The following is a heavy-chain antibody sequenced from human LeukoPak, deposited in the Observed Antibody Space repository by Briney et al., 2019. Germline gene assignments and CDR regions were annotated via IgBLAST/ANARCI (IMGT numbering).Heavy chain of an antibody. CDR1: GFTFSSYS. D-gene: IGHD2/OR15-2a*01. V-gene: IGHV3-21*04. Sequence: GGSLRLSCAASGFTFSSYSMNRVRQAPGKGLEWVSSISGSSYYIYYADSVKGRFTISKDNAKNSLYLQMNSLRAEDTALYYCAKDSENQAGGAFDIWGQGTMVTVSS. J-gene: IGHJ3*02. CDR2: ISGSSYYI. CDR3: AKDSENQAGGAFDI.